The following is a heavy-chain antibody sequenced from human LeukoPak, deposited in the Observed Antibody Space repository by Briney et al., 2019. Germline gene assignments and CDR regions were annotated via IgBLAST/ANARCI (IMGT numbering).Heavy chain of an antibody. J-gene: IGHJ6*04. V-gene: IGHV3-48*03. D-gene: IGHD3-10*02. CDR3: AELGITMIGGV. CDR1: GFTFSSYE. CDR2: ISSSGITI. Sequence: GGSLRLSCAASGFTFSSYEVNWVRQAPGKGLECVSYISSSGITIYYADSVKGRFTISRDNAKNLLYLQMNSLRAEDTAVYYCAELGITMIGGVWGKGTTVTISS.